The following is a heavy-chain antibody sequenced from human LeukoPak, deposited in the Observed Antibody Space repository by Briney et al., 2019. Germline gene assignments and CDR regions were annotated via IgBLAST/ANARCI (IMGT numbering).Heavy chain of an antibody. V-gene: IGHV4-39*07. D-gene: IGHD3-16*01. CDR1: GGSISSNTYY. J-gene: IGHJ5*02. CDR2: IYYSGST. Sequence: SETLSLTCTVSGGSISSNTYYWGWIRQPPGKGLEWIGSIYYSGSTYHSPSLKSRVTISVDTSKNQFSPKLSSVTAADTAVYYCARGLGWFDPWGQGTLVTVSS. CDR3: ARGLGWFDP.